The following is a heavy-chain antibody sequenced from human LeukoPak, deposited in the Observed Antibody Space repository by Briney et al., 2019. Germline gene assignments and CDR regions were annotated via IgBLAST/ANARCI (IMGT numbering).Heavy chain of an antibody. Sequence: GGSLRLSCAASGFTFSSYSMNWVRQAPGKGLEWVSYISSSSSTIYYADSVKGRFTISRDNAKNSLYLQMNSLRAEDTAVYYCARGAYDFWSGYLSYFDYWGQGTLVTVSS. D-gene: IGHD3-3*01. J-gene: IGHJ4*02. CDR1: GFTFSSYS. CDR3: ARGAYDFWSGYLSYFDY. CDR2: ISSSSSTI. V-gene: IGHV3-48*01.